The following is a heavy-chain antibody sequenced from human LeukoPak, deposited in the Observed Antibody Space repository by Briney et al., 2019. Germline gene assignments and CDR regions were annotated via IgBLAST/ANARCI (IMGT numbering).Heavy chain of an antibody. CDR1: GGSISSYY. CDR3: ARPYYYCSGSYPDDAFDI. CDR2: IYYSGST. D-gene: IGHD3-10*01. Sequence: SETLSLTCTVSGGSISSYYWGWIRQPPGKGLEWIGYIYYSGSTNYNPSLKSRVTISVDTSKNQFSLKLSSVTAADTAVYYCARPYYYCSGSYPDDAFDIWGQGTMVTVSS. J-gene: IGHJ3*02. V-gene: IGHV4-59*08.